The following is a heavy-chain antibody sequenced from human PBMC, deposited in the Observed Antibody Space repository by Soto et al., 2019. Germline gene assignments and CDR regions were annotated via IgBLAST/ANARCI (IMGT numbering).Heavy chain of an antibody. CDR1: GGSISSSSYF. CDR2: IYYTGST. CDR3: ANNGRSSSKVFDY. J-gene: IGHJ4*02. D-gene: IGHD6-6*01. V-gene: IGHV4-39*01. Sequence: SETLSLTCTVSGGSISSSSYFWGWIRQPPGKGLEWIGSIYYTGSTYYSPSLKSRVTISVDTSKNQFSLKLSSVTAADTALYYCANNGRSSSKVFDYWGQGTLVTVPQ.